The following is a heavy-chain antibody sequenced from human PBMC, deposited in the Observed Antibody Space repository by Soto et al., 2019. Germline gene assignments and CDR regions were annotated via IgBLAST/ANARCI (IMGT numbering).Heavy chain of an antibody. CDR1: GYSISSGYY. CDR2: IYHSGST. Sequence: KLSETLSLTCAVSGYSISSGYYWGWIRQSPGKGLEWIGSIYHSGSTYYNPSLKSRVIISVDTSKNQFSLKLSSVTAADTAVYYCARLAPIAAADGMDVWVQGTTVTVSS. CDR3: ARLAPIAAADGMDV. D-gene: IGHD6-13*01. J-gene: IGHJ6*02. V-gene: IGHV4-38-2*01.